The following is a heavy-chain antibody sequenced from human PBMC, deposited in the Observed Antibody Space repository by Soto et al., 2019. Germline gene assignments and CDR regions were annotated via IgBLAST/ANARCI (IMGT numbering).Heavy chain of an antibody. CDR1: GGTFSSYT. V-gene: IGHV1-69*02. CDR3: ASGSPLDTATDY. CDR2: IIPILGIA. Sequence: QVQLVQSGAEVKKPGSWVKVSCKASGGTFSSYTISWVRQAPGQGLEWMGRIIPILGIANYAQKFQGRVTITADKSTSTAYMELSSLRSEDTAVYYCASGSPLDTATDYWGEGTLVTVSS. D-gene: IGHD5-18*01. J-gene: IGHJ4*02.